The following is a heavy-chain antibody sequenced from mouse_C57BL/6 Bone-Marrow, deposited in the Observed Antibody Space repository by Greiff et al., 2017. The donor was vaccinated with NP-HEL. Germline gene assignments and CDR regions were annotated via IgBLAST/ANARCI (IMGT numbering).Heavy chain of an antibody. J-gene: IGHJ2*01. Sequence: QVQLQQPGAELVRPGSSVKLSCKASGYTFTSYWMHWVKQRPIQGLEWIGNIDPSDSVTHYNQKFKDKATLTVDKSSSPAYMQLSSLTSEDSAVYYCARGITTVVATDFDYGGQGTTLTVSS. CDR1: GYTFTSYW. CDR3: ARGITTVVATDFDY. D-gene: IGHD1-1*01. CDR2: IDPSDSVT. V-gene: IGHV1-52*01.